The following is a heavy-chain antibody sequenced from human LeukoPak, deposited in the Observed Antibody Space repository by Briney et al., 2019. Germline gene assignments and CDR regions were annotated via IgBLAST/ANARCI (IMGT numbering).Heavy chain of an antibody. CDR3: ARASFRANYYYYYMDV. D-gene: IGHD2-15*01. Sequence: GASVKVSCKASGYTFTSYGISWVRQAPGQGLEWMGWISAYNGNTNYAQKFQGRVTITTDESTSTAYMELSSLRSEDTAVYYCARASFRANYYYYYMDVWGKGTTVTVSS. J-gene: IGHJ6*03. CDR2: ISAYNGNT. CDR1: GYTFTSYG. V-gene: IGHV1-18*01.